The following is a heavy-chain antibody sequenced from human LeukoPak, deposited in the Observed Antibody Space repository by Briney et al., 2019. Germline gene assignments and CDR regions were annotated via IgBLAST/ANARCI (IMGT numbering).Heavy chain of an antibody. V-gene: IGHV3-48*04. D-gene: IGHD3-22*01. CDR2: INTRSSTI. CDR1: GFTFSSYS. Sequence: GGSLRLSCAASGFTFSSYSMTWVRQAPGKGLEWVSHINTRSSTIYYADSVKGRFTISRDNAANSLYLQMNSLRAEDTAVYYCATYYYDSSGLHYYYYYGMDVWGQGTTVTVSS. CDR3: ATYYYDSSGLHYYYYYGMDV. J-gene: IGHJ6*02.